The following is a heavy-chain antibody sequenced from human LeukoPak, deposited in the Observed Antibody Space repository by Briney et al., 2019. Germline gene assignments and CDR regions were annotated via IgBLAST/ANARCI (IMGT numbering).Heavy chain of an antibody. CDR2: ISAYNGNT. J-gene: IGHJ6*03. Sequence: LKWMGWISAYNGNTNYAQKLQGRVTMTTDTSTSTAYMELRSLRSDDTAVYYCARDPRDGWDYYYYYMDVWGKGTTVTVSS. D-gene: IGHD1-26*01. V-gene: IGHV1-18*01. CDR3: ARDPRDGWDYYYYYMDV.